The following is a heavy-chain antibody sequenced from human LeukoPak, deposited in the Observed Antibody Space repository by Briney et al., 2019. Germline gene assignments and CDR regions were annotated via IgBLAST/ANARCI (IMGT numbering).Heavy chain of an antibody. V-gene: IGHV4-34*01. D-gene: IGHD2-2*01. Sequence: SETLSLTCAVYGGSFSGYYWSWIRQPPGKGLEWIGEINHSGSTNYNPSLKSRVTISVDTSKNQFSLKLSSVTAADTAVYYCARLGDIVVVPAATEAFDIWGQGTMVTVSS. CDR1: GGSFSGYY. CDR3: ARLGDIVVVPAATEAFDI. CDR2: INHSGST. J-gene: IGHJ3*02.